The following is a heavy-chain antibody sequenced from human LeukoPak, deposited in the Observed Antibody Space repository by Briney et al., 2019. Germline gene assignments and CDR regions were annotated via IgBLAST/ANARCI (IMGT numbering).Heavy chain of an antibody. D-gene: IGHD2-15*01. CDR2: ISWNSGSI. Sequence: GGSLRLSCAASGFTNSSYSMNWVRQAAGKGLEWVSGISWNSGSIGYADSVKGRFTISRDNAKNSLYLQMNSLRAEDTALYYCAKAVGSRAASASNYWGQGALVTVSS. V-gene: IGHV3-9*01. CDR3: AKAVGSRAASASNY. J-gene: IGHJ4*02. CDR1: GFTNSSYS.